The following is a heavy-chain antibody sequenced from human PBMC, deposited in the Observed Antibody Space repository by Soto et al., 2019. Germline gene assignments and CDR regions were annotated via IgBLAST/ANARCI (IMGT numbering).Heavy chain of an antibody. CDR2: IYASGST. J-gene: IGHJ6*02. Sequence: QVQLQESGPGLVKPSETLSLTCTVSGGSISSYYWSWIRQPAGKGLEWIGRIYASGSTNYNPSLKSRVTMSVDTSKNQVSLKLNSVTAADTAVYYCARDYYGSVSYDHYYYDGMDVWGQGTTVTVSS. V-gene: IGHV4-4*07. D-gene: IGHD3-10*01. CDR1: GGSISSYY. CDR3: ARDYYGSVSYDHYYYDGMDV.